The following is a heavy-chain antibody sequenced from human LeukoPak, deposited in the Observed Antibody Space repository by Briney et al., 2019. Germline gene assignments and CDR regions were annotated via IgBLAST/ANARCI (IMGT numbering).Heavy chain of an antibody. CDR1: GFTFSKAW. V-gene: IGHV3-15*01. D-gene: IGHD3-10*01. CDR2: IKSKSDGGTT. Sequence: GWSLTLSCASCGFTFSKAWMSWVRQAPGKGLEWVGRIKSKSDGGTTDYAAPEKGRFTISRDDSKNTLSLQMNSLKTEDTAVYYCTTITMIREHEDYWGQGTLVTVSS. CDR3: TTITMIREHEDY. J-gene: IGHJ4*02.